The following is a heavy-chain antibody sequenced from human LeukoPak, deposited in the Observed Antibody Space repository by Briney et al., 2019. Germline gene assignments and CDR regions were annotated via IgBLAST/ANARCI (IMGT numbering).Heavy chain of an antibody. CDR1: GGTFSSYA. V-gene: IGHV1-69*01. CDR2: IIPIFGTA. Sequence: GSSVNVSCKASGGTFSSYAISWVRQAPGQGLEWMGGIIPIFGTANYAQKFQGRVTITADESTSTAYMELSSLRSEDTAVYYCARKMYYYDSSGYYGYWGQGTLVTVSS. D-gene: IGHD3-22*01. J-gene: IGHJ4*02. CDR3: ARKMYYYDSSGYYGY.